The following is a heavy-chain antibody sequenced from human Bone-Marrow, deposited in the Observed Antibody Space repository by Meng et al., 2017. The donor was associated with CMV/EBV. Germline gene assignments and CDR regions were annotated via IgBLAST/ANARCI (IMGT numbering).Heavy chain of an antibody. CDR3: ARDLLKRIAVAGPF. CDR2: MSYDGNDK. J-gene: IGHJ4*02. V-gene: IGHV3-30-3*01. Sequence: GESLKISCAASGFTFSNYAMHWVRQAPGKGLEWVAVMSYDGNDKYYADSVKGRFTISRDNSKNTLYLQMNNLRAEDTAVYYCARDLLKRIAVAGPFWGQGTRVTVSS. D-gene: IGHD6-19*01. CDR1: GFTFSNYA.